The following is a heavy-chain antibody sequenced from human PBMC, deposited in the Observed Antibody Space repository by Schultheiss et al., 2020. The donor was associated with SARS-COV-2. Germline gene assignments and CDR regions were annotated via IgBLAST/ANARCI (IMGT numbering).Heavy chain of an antibody. D-gene: IGHD4-17*01. Sequence: SETLSLTCAVSGGSFNDYYWSWVRQAPGKGLEWIGEISHGGSTNYNPSLKSRLTISLHTSTDQFSLNLTFVTAADTAVYYCARHRTMTTSYDAFDIWGQGTMVTVSS. CDR1: GGSFNDYY. V-gene: IGHV4-34*01. CDR3: ARHRTMTTSYDAFDI. J-gene: IGHJ3*02. CDR2: ISHGGST.